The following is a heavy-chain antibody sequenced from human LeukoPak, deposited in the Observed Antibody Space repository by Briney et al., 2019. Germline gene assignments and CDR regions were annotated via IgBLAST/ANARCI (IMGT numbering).Heavy chain of an antibody. Sequence: PGGSLRLSCAASGFTFSSYALQWVRQAPGKGLEWVALISYDGSNKVYEDSVKGRFTISRDNSKNALYLQMNSLTVEDTAVYYCVKSKESYCSSGNCYCDFWGQGTLVTVSS. CDR2: ISYDGSNK. V-gene: IGHV3-30*18. CDR1: GFTFSSYA. CDR3: VKSKESYCSSGNCYCDF. J-gene: IGHJ4*02. D-gene: IGHD2-15*01.